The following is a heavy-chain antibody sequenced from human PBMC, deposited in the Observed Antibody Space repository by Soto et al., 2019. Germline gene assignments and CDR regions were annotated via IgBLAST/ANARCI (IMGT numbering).Heavy chain of an antibody. Sequence: QVQLQESGPGLVKPSETLSLTCTVSGGSISSYYWSWIRQPPGKGLEWIGYIYYSGSTNYNPSLXSXVXIXXDTSRNQFSLKLSSVTAADTAVYYCARRYGPGFDYWGQGTLVTVSS. V-gene: IGHV4-59*08. D-gene: IGHD4-17*01. CDR3: ARRYGPGFDY. CDR2: IYYSGST. CDR1: GGSISSYY. J-gene: IGHJ4*02.